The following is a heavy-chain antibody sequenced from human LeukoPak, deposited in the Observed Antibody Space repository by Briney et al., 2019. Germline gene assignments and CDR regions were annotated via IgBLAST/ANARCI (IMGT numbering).Heavy chain of an antibody. J-gene: IGHJ2*01. CDR3: ARIDYGDNVMTWYFDL. D-gene: IGHD4-23*01. CDR1: GFTFSSYA. CDR2: ISGHSIYR. V-gene: IGHV3-21*01. Sequence: PGGSLRLSCAASGFTFSSYAMSWVRQAPGKGLEWVSSISGHSIYRYYADSVKGRFTISRDNAKNSVYLQINSLRAEDTAVYYCARIDYGDNVMTWYFDLWGRGTLVTVSS.